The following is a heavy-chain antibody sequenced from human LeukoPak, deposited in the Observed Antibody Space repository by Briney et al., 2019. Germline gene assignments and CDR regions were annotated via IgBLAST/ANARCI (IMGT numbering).Heavy chain of an antibody. CDR1: GYTLTSYY. D-gene: IGHD3-3*01. V-gene: IGHV1-46*01. CDR2: INPSGGST. Sequence: ASVKVSCKASGYTLTSYYMHWVRQAPGQGLEWMGIINPSGGSTSYAQKFQGRVTMTRDTSTSTVYMELSSLRSEDTAVYYCARGDDFWSGYTEYFQHWGQGTLVTVSS. CDR3: ARGDDFWSGYTEYFQH. J-gene: IGHJ1*01.